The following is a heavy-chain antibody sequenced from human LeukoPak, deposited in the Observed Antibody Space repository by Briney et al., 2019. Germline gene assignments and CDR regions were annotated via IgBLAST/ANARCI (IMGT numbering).Heavy chain of an antibody. V-gene: IGHV1-8*03. CDR2: MNPNSGNT. J-gene: IGHJ6*03. Sequence: ASVKVSRKASGYTFTSYDINWVRQATGQGLEWMGWMNPNSGNTGYAQKFQGRVTITRNTSISTAYMELSSLRSEDTAVYYCARVSGYGDYVFHYYYYMDVWGKGTTVTVSS. D-gene: IGHD4-17*01. CDR3: ARVSGYGDYVFHYYYYMDV. CDR1: GYTFTSYD.